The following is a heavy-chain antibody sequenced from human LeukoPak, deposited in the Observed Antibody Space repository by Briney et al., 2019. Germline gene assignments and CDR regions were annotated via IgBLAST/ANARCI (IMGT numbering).Heavy chain of an antibody. Sequence: PGGSLRLSCAASGFTFTDYWMSWIRQAPGKGLEWISYISISGGTIYYAESVKGRFTISRDNAKSSLYLQMNSLRGEDTAVYYCARAWTTRDYWGQGTLVTVSS. J-gene: IGHJ4*02. CDR2: ISISGGTI. CDR1: GFTFTDYW. CDR3: ARAWTTRDY. D-gene: IGHD4-17*01. V-gene: IGHV3-11*04.